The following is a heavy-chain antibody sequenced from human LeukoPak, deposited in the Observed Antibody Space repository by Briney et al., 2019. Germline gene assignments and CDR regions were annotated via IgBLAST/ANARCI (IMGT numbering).Heavy chain of an antibody. D-gene: IGHD5-18*01. CDR3: VRLDPVLVRLNYYFYMDV. J-gene: IGHJ6*03. CDR2: INLDGSDK. Sequence: GGSLRLSCIVSGFSFRSYRMNWVRQAPGQGPEWVANINLDGSDKYYADSVEGRFIISRDNANNSLYLEMSSLRAEDTAVYYCVRLDPVLVRLNYYFYMDVWGKGTTVTVSS. V-gene: IGHV3-7*01. CDR1: GFSFRSYR.